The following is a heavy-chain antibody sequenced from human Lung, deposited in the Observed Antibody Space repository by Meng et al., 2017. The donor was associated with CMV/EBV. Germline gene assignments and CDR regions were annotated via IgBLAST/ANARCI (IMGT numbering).Heavy chain of an antibody. V-gene: IGHV4-39*01. Sequence: QPQQLQPCPGRVMPSAPPTLPRTGSCGSNISNGYYCDLVRQPPGKVLECIEAIYHSGSTSYNPSLQSRVTMFVDTSKNQFSLMLTSVTATDTAVYYCARRRGGSGRDCWGQGTLVTVSS. D-gene: IGHD3-10*01. CDR3: ARRRGGSGRDC. CDR2: IYHSGST. CDR1: CGSNISNGYY. J-gene: IGHJ4*02.